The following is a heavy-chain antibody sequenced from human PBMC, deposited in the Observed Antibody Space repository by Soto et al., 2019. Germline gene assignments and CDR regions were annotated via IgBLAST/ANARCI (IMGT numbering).Heavy chain of an antibody. CDR2: ISAYNGNT. D-gene: IGHD5-12*01. Sequence: ASVKVSCKASGYTFTSYGIIWVRQAPGQGLEWMGWISAYNGNTNYAQKLQGRVTMTTDTSTSTAYMELRSLRSDDTAVYYCARDQQRWLQLPKEFQHWGQGTLVTVSS. V-gene: IGHV1-18*01. CDR3: ARDQQRWLQLPKEFQH. J-gene: IGHJ1*01. CDR1: GYTFTSYG.